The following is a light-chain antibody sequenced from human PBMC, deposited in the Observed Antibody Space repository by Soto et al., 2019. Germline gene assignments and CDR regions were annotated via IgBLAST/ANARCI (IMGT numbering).Light chain of an antibody. CDR2: LAS. CDR3: QYLNSFPLT. V-gene: IGKV1-9*01. CDR1: QGIRNY. J-gene: IGKJ4*01. Sequence: IQLTQSPSSLSASVGDRVTITCRASQGIRNYLAWYQQKPGKAPNLLIYLASTLQGGVPSRFSGSGSGTDFSLTISCLQPEDVATYYCQYLNSFPLTFGGGTKVELK.